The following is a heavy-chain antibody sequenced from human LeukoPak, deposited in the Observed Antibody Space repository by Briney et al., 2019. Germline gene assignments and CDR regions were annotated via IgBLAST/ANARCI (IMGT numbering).Heavy chain of an antibody. CDR3: AKDQWGTYYYYGMDV. J-gene: IGHJ6*02. CDR1: GFTFSNYA. V-gene: IGHV3-23*01. Sequence: GGSLRLSCAASGFTFSNYAMSWVRQAPGKGLEWVSAISGSGGSTYYADSVKGRFTISRDNSKNTLYLQMNSLRAEDTAVYYCAKDQWGTYYYYGMDVWGQGTTVTVSS. D-gene: IGHD1-26*01. CDR2: ISGSGGST.